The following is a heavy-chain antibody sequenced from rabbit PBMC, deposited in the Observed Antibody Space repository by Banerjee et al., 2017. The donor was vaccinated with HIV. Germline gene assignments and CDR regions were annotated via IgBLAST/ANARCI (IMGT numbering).Heavy chain of an antibody. CDR3: ARGYGGVHGDVSL. D-gene: IGHD2-1*01. Sequence: QEQLEESGGGLVKPEGSLTLTCKASGFSFSSGYYMCWVRQAPGKGLEWIACIGAGSGDTYYANWAKGRFTISKTSSTTVTLQMTSLTVADTATYFCARGYGGVHGDVSLWGPGTLVTVS. CDR2: IGAGSGDT. V-gene: IGHV1S45*01. J-gene: IGHJ6*01. CDR1: GFSFSSGYY.